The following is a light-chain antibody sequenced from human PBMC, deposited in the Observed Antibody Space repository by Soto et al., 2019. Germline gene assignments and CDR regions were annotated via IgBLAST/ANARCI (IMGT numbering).Light chain of an antibody. CDR1: QSVSSY. CDR2: DAS. CDR3: QQRSKWLT. Sequence: EIVLTPSPATLSLSPGERATLSCRASQSVSSYLAWYQQKPGQAPRLLIYDASNRATGVPARFSGSGSGTDFALTSSSLEPEDFAVYYCQQRSKWLTVGGGTKVEIK. V-gene: IGKV3-11*01. J-gene: IGKJ4*01.